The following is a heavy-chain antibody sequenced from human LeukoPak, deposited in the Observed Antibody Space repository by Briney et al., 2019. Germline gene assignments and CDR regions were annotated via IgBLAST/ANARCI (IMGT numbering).Heavy chain of an antibody. CDR2: MNPNSGDT. D-gene: IGHD3-3*02. J-gene: IGHJ4*02. V-gene: IGHV1-2*02. CDR1: VYTFTNFY. Sequence: SVKVSCRASVYTFTNFYIHWVRQAPGQGLEWMGWMNPNSGDTSYAREFQDRVTMTRDTSLNTAYMELSRLRSDDTAVYFCARRPINCIIANCYVDYWGQGTLVTVSS. CDR3: ARRPINCIIANCYVDY.